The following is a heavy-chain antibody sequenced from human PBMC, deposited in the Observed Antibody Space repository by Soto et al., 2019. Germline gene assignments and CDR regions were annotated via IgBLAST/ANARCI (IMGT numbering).Heavy chain of an antibody. Sequence: SETLSVTCTVSGGSISSSSYYWVLIRQPPGKGLEWIGSIYYSGSTYYNPSLKSRVTISVDTSKNQFSLKLSSVTAADTAVYYCARHTPAISISDHWGQGTLVTVSS. D-gene: IGHD2-15*01. J-gene: IGHJ4*02. V-gene: IGHV4-39*01. CDR1: GGSISSSSYY. CDR3: ARHTPAISISDH. CDR2: IYYSGST.